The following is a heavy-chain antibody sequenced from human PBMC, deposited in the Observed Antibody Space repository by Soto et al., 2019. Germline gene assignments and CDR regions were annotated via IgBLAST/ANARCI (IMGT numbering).Heavy chain of an antibody. CDR2: IYFDGITT. CDR1: GFTFNTHW. V-gene: IGHV3-74*01. Sequence: GGSLRLSCTASGFTFNTHWMHWVRQAPGKGLVWVSRIYFDGITTNYADSVKGRLTVSRDNAKNTVYLHVNTLRDEDTAVYYCARGGAMGVDYWGQGXLVTVYS. D-gene: IGHD1-26*01. J-gene: IGHJ4*02. CDR3: ARGGAMGVDY.